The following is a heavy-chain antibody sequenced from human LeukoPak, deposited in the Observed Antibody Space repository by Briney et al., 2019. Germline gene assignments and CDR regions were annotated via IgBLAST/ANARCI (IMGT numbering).Heavy chain of an antibody. CDR2: IKQDGSEK. D-gene: IGHD3-22*01. V-gene: IGHV3-7*01. CDR1: GFTFSSYW. Sequence: GGSLRLSCAASGFTFSSYWMSWVRQAPGNGLEWVANIKQDGSEKYYVDSVKGRFTISRDNAKNSLCLQMNSLRAEDTAVYYCARESGSYTGAHYYDSSGYYYAYRGTDCGMDVWGQGTTVTVSS. J-gene: IGHJ6*02. CDR3: ARESGSYTGAHYYDSSGYYYAYRGTDCGMDV.